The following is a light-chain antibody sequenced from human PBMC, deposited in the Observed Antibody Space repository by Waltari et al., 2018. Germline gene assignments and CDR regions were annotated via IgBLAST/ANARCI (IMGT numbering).Light chain of an antibody. CDR2: WAS. Sequence: DIVMTQSPDSLAVSLGERATINCKSSRTVLYDSTNKNYLAWYKQKPGQPPNLLIYWASTRKSGVPDRFSGSGSGTDFTLTISTLQAEDVAVYYCHQYYNTPYSYGQGTKLEIK. J-gene: IGKJ2*03. CDR1: RTVLYDSTNKNY. V-gene: IGKV4-1*01. CDR3: HQYYNTPYS.